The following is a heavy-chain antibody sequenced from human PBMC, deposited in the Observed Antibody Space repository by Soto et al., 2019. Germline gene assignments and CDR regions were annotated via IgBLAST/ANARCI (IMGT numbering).Heavy chain of an antibody. V-gene: IGHV3-23*01. CDR1: GFTFSSYA. Sequence: GGSLRLSCAASGFTFSSYAMSWVRQAPGKGLEWVSAISGSGGSTYYADSVKGRFTISRDNSKNTLYLQMNSLRAEDTAVYYCAAARGLWFGDSGGLDYWGQGTLVTVSS. J-gene: IGHJ4*02. CDR2: ISGSGGST. CDR3: AAARGLWFGDSGGLDY. D-gene: IGHD3-10*01.